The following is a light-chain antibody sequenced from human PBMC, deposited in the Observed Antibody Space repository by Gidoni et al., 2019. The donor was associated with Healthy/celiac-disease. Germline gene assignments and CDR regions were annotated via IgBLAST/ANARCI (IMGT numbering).Light chain of an antibody. J-gene: IGLJ2*01. CDR1: SNDVGSYNY. V-gene: IGLV2-14*01. CDR2: DVS. CDR3: SSYTSSSTEV. Sequence: QSALTHPASVSGSPGPPITISCTGNSNDVGSYNYVSWYHQHPGKAPKLIIYDVSNRPSGVSHRFSGSKSGNTASLTISGLQAEDEADYYCSSYTSSSTEVFGGGTKLTVL.